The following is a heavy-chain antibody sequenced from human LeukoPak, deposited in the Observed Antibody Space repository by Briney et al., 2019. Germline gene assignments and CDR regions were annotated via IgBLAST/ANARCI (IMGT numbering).Heavy chain of an antibody. J-gene: IGHJ6*03. D-gene: IGHD1-20*01. CDR3: AKEAGRITGTYYYYYYMDV. V-gene: IGHV3-23*01. CDR1: GFTFSSYA. CDR2: ISGSGGST. Sequence: GGSLRLSCAASGFTFSSYAMSWVRQAPGKGLEWVSAISGSGGSTYYADSVKGRFTISRDNSKNTLYLQMNSLRAEDTAVYYCAKEAGRITGTYYYYYYMDVWGKGTTVTVSS.